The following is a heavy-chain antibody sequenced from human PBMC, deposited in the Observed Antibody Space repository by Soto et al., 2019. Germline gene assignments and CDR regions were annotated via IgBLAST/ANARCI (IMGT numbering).Heavy chain of an antibody. J-gene: IGHJ6*02. CDR3: ARGPATAICRDTIPRVGTTYYYSGMDV. Sequence: EVQLVESGGDSIQPGGSLRLSCAASGFSVSTNYMSWLRQAPGKGLEWVSSISNCGNTSYANSVKGRFTISRDDSRNTLYLHMNSLILEDTAVSYCARGPATAICRDTIPRVGTTYYYSGMDVWGQGTTVTVSS. CDR2: ISNCGNT. CDR1: GFSVSTNY. V-gene: IGHV3-66*03. D-gene: IGHD5-18*01.